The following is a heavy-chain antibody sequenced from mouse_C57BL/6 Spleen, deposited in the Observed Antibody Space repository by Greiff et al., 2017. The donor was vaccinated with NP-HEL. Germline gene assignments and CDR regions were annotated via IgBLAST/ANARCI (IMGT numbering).Heavy chain of an antibody. CDR1: GFTFTDYY. J-gene: IGHJ2*01. Sequence: EVMLVESGGGLVQPGGSLSLSCAASGFTFTDYYMSWVRQPPGKALEWLGFIRNKANGYTTEYSASVKGRFTISRDNSQSILYLQMNALRAEDSATYYCARYVEGTGPFDYWGQGTTLTVSS. D-gene: IGHD3-3*01. V-gene: IGHV7-3*01. CDR3: ARYVEGTGPFDY. CDR2: IRNKANGYTT.